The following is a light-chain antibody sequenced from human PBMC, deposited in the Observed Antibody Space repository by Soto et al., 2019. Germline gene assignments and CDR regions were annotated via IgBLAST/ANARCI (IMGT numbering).Light chain of an antibody. CDR1: QSVTSN. J-gene: IGKJ4*02. CDR2: GAS. V-gene: IGKV3-15*01. Sequence: EIVMTQSPATLSVSPGERATLSCRASQSVTSNLAWYQQKPGQAPRLLIYGASTRATGIPARFSGSGSGTEFTITISSLPSEDFAVYYCQQYNNWPQLTFGGGTKVEIK. CDR3: QQYNNWPQLT.